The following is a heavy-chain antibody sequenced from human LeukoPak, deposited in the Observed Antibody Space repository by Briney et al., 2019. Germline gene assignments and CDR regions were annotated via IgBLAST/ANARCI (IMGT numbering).Heavy chain of an antibody. Sequence: SETLSLTCTVSGGSISSSSYYWGWIRQPPGKGLEWIGSIYYSGSTYYNPSLKSRVTISVDTSKNQFSLKLSSVTAADTAVYYCARLNYGYYYYMDVWGKGTTVTVS. CDR3: ARLNYGYYYYMDV. J-gene: IGHJ6*03. D-gene: IGHD1-7*01. CDR1: GGSISSSSYY. CDR2: IYYSGST. V-gene: IGHV4-39*07.